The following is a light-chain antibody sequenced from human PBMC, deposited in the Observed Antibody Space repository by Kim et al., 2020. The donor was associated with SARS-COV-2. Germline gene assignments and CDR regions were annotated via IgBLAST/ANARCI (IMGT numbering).Light chain of an antibody. CDR3: SSYSCNNVI. V-gene: IGLV2-14*03. CDR2: DVS. Sequence: QSALTQPASVSGSPGQSITISCTGTSSDIGGYNYVSWYQQHPGKAPKLMIYDVSNRPSGVSNRFSGSKSGNTASLTISGLQAEDEADYFCSSYSCNNVIFGGGTKVTVL. J-gene: IGLJ2*01. CDR1: SSDIGGYNY.